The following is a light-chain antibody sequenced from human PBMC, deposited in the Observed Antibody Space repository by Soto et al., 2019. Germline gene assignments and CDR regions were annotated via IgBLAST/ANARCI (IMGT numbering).Light chain of an antibody. V-gene: IGLV2-14*01. J-gene: IGLJ1*01. CDR3: SSHTSSSTSYV. CDR1: SSDVGGYNY. CDR2: DVS. Sequence: QSALTQPASLSGSPGQSITISCTGTSSDVGGYNYVSWYQQHPGKAPKLMIYDVSNRPSGVSNRFSGSKSANTASLTISGLQAEDEADYYCSSHTSSSTSYVFGTGTKVTV.